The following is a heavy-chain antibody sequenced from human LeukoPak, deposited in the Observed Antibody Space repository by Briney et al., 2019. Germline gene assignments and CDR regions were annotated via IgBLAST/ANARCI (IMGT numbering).Heavy chain of an antibody. CDR1: GFTFSSYW. Sequence: PGESLKISCAASGFTFSSYWMSWVRQAPGKGLEWVANIKQDGSEKYYVDSVKGRFTISRDNAKNSLYLQMNSLRAEDTAVYYCARTSSSWDFDYWGQGTLVTVSS. V-gene: IGHV3-7*01. CDR3: ARTSSSWDFDY. D-gene: IGHD6-6*01. CDR2: IKQDGSEK. J-gene: IGHJ4*02.